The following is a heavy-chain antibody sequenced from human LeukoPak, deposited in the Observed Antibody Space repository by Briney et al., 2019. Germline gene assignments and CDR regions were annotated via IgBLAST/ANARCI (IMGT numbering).Heavy chain of an antibody. CDR1: GGSISSYY. CDR2: IYYSGST. J-gene: IGHJ6*02. V-gene: IGHV4-59*08. CDR3: ARRSGDCNYYYYYGMDV. D-gene: IGHD2-21*01. Sequence: SETLSLTCTVSGGSISSYYWSWIRQPPGKGLEWIGYIYYSGSTNYNPSLKSRVTISVDTSKNQFSLKLSSVTAADTAVYYCARRSGDCNYYYYYGMDVWGQGTTVTVSS.